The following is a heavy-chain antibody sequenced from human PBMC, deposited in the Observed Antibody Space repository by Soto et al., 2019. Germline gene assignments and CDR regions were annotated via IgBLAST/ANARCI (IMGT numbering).Heavy chain of an antibody. D-gene: IGHD2-15*01. CDR1: GYSFTGYW. Sequence: GESLKISCKGSGYSFTGYWISRVRQMPGKGLEWMGRIDPSDSYTNYSPSFQGHVTISADKSISTAYLQWSSLKASDTAMYYCARLSVSGGSNYGMDVWGQGTTVTVSS. V-gene: IGHV5-10-1*01. CDR3: ARLSVSGGSNYGMDV. CDR2: IDPSDSYT. J-gene: IGHJ6*02.